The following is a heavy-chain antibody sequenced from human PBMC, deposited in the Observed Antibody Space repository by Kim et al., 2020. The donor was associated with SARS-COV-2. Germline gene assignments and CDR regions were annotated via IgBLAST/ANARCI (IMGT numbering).Heavy chain of an antibody. Sequence: LTSRVTISVDTSKNQFSLKLSSVTAADTAVYYCAGNRKQMTTVTKGYFDYWGQGTLVTVSS. CDR3: AGNRKQMTTVTKGYFDY. V-gene: IGHV4-34*01. D-gene: IGHD4-17*01. J-gene: IGHJ4*02.